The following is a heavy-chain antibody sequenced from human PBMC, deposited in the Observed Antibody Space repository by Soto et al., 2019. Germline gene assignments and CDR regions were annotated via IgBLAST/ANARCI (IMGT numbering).Heavy chain of an antibody. CDR1: GFTVSSNY. CDR3: ARDNVSGHFGYYSRMDV. CDR2: IYSGGST. V-gene: IGHV3-53*01. J-gene: IGHJ6*02. D-gene: IGHD3-22*01. Sequence: GGSLRLSCAASGFTVSSNYMSWVRQAPGKGLEWVSVIYSGGSTYYADSVKGRFTISRDNSKNTLYLQMNSLRAEDTAVYYCARDNVSGHFGYYSRMDVWGQGTMVNVSS.